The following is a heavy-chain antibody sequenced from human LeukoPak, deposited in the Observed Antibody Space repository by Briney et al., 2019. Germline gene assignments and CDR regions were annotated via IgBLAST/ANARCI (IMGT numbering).Heavy chain of an antibody. V-gene: IGHV3-48*03. D-gene: IGHD3-22*01. CDR3: ARDFNYYDSSGYPHWYFDL. CDR1: GFTFSSYE. CDR2: ISSSGSTI. J-gene: IGHJ2*01. Sequence: GGSLRLSCAASGFTFSSYEVNWVRQAPGKGLEWVSYISSSGSTIYYADSVKGRFTISRDNAKNSLYLQMNSLRAEDTAVYYCARDFNYYDSSGYPHWYFDLWGRGPLVTVSS.